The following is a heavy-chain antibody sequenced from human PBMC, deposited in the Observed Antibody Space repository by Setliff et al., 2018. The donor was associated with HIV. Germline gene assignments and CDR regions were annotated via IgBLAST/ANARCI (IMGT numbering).Heavy chain of an antibody. J-gene: IGHJ4*02. Sequence: PSETLSLSCAASGFTFSYHWMHWVRRAPGQGLVWVSRINNDGIYPTYADSVKGRFTISRDNAKSTLYLQMDSLRAEDTAVYYCARGIPGGGIDYWGQGTLVTSPQ. D-gene: IGHD2-21*01. CDR2: INNDGIYP. CDR3: ARGIPGGGIDY. CDR1: GFTFSYHW. V-gene: IGHV3-74*03.